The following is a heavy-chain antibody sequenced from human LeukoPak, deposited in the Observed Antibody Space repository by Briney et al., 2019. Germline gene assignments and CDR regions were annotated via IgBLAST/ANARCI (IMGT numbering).Heavy chain of an antibody. J-gene: IGHJ5*02. CDR2: IRGSGTNT. CDR1: GFTFSIYS. D-gene: IGHD2-2*02. Sequence: GGSLRLSCAASGFTFSIYSMNWVRQAPGKGLEWVSGIRGSGTNTYYADSVKGRFTISRDNSKNTLYLQMNSLRAEDTAVYYCAKWAYCSSTTCYIGDGWFDPWGQGTLVTVSS. CDR3: AKWAYCSSTTCYIGDGWFDP. V-gene: IGHV3-23*01.